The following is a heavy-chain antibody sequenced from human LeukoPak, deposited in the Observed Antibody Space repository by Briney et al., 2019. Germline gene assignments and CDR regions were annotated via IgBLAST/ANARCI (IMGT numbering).Heavy chain of an antibody. Sequence: SETLSLTCTVSGGSISSSSYYWGWIRQPPGKGLEWIGSIYYSGSTYYNPSLKSRVTISVDTSKNQFSLKLSSVTAADTAVYYCAREPLLAVAGTLDYWGQGTLVTVSS. CDR1: GGSISSSSYY. J-gene: IGHJ4*02. V-gene: IGHV4-39*07. CDR3: AREPLLAVAGTLDY. CDR2: IYYSGST. D-gene: IGHD6-19*01.